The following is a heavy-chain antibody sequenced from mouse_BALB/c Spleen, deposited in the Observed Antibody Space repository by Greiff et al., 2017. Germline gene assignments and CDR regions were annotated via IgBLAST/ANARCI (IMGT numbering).Heavy chain of an antibody. Sequence: QVQLQQSGAELAKPGASVKMSCKASGYTFTSYWMHWVKQRPGQGLEWIGYINPSTGYTEYNQKFKDKATLTEDKSSSTAYMQLSSLTSEDSAVYYCARDPAWFAYWGQGTLVTVSA. CDR2: INPSTGYT. CDR3: ARDPAWFAY. J-gene: IGHJ3*01. CDR1: GYTFTSYW. V-gene: IGHV1-7*01.